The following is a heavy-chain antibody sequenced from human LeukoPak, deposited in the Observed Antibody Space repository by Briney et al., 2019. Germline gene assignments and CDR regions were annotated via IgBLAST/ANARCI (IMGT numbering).Heavy chain of an antibody. J-gene: IGHJ4*02. D-gene: IGHD6-19*01. V-gene: IGHV1-18*01. CDR1: GYTFTSYG. CDR3: ARDMAVAGRLNADPDY. Sequence: ASVKVSCKASGYTFTSYGISWVRQAPGQGLEWMGWISAYNGNTNYAQKLQGRVTMTTDTSASTAYMELRSLRSDDTAVYYCARDMAVAGRLNADPDYWGQGTLVTVSS. CDR2: ISAYNGNT.